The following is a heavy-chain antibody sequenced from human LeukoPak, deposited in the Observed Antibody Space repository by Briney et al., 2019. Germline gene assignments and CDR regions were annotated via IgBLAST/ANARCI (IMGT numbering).Heavy chain of an antibody. Sequence: PGGSLRLSCAASGFTFSSYAMSWVRQAPGKGLEWVSAISGSGGSTYCADSVKGRFTISRDNSKNTLYLQMNSLRAEDTAVYYCAKRGRDSSGWYFDYWGQGTLVTVSS. CDR3: AKRGRDSSGWYFDY. CDR1: GFTFSSYA. J-gene: IGHJ4*02. D-gene: IGHD6-19*01. CDR2: ISGSGGST. V-gene: IGHV3-23*01.